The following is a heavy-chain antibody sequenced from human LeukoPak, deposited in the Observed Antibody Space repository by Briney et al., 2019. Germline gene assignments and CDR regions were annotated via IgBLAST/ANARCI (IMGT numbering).Heavy chain of an antibody. Sequence: ASVKVSCKASGYTFTSYYMHWVRQAPGQGLEWMGLINPSGGSTSYAQKFQGRVTMTRDTSTSTVYMELSSLRSEDTAVYYCARGVEMATNGGAFDIWGQGTMVTVSS. CDR2: INPSGGST. CDR3: ARGVEMATNGGAFDI. CDR1: GYTFTSYY. J-gene: IGHJ3*02. D-gene: IGHD5-24*01. V-gene: IGHV1-46*01.